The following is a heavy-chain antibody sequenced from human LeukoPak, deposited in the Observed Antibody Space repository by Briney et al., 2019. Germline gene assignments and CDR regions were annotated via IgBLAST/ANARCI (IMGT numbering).Heavy chain of an antibody. J-gene: IGHJ4*02. CDR3: ARGGLSSGWYG. Sequence: KPSETLSLTCTVSGGSISSYYWIWIRQPPGKGLEWIGYSLFSGSTNYNPSLKSRVTISLDTSKNQFSLRLNSVTAADTAVYYCARGGLSSGWYGWGQGTLVTVSS. CDR1: GGSISSYY. V-gene: IGHV4-59*01. D-gene: IGHD6-19*01. CDR2: SLFSGST.